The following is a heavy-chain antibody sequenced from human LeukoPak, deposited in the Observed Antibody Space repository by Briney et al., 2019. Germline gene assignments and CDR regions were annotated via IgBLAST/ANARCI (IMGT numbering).Heavy chain of an antibody. CDR2: IIPILGIA. J-gene: IGHJ4*02. CDR1: GGTFSSYA. V-gene: IGHV1-69*04. CDR3: ARGDGWELRGDFDY. D-gene: IGHD1-26*01. Sequence: GASVKVSCKASGGTFSSYAISWVRQAPGQGLEWMGRIIPILGIANYAQKFQGRVTITADKSTSTAYMELSSLRSEDTAVYYCARGDGWELRGDFDYWGQGTLVTVSS.